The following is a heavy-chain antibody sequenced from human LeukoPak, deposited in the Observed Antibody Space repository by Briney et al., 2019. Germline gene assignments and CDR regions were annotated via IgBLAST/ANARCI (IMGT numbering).Heavy chain of an antibody. Sequence: GASVKVSCKASGYTFTGYYMHWVRQAPGQGLEWMGWINPNSGGTNYAQKFQGRVTMTRDTSISTAYMELSRLRSDDTAVYYCARGWDGYKSGSVGYYYGMDVWGQGTTVTVSS. D-gene: IGHD5-24*01. CDR2: INPNSGGT. CDR3: ARGWDGYKSGSVGYYYGMDV. V-gene: IGHV1-2*02. CDR1: GYTFTGYY. J-gene: IGHJ6*02.